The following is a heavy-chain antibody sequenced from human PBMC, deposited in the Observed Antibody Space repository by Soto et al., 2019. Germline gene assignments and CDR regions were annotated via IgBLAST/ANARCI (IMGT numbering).Heavy chain of an antibody. V-gene: IGHV4-39*01. CDR2: IYYSGST. D-gene: IGHD2-15*01. CDR1: GGSISSSSYY. Sequence: KPSETLSLTCTVSGGSISSSSYYWGWIRQPPGKGLEWIGSIYYSGSTYYNPSLKSRVTISVDTSKNQFSLKLSSVTAADTAVYYCARTGAGVNCSGGSCSIYYYYGMDVWGQGTTVTVSS. CDR3: ARTGAGVNCSGGSCSIYYYYGMDV. J-gene: IGHJ6*02.